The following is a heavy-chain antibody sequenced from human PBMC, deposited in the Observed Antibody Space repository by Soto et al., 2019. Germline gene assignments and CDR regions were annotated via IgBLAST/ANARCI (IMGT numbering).Heavy chain of an antibody. CDR2: IKNDGSEQ. CDR3: SRENWFQDY. CDR1: GFTFSVYY. J-gene: IGHJ4*02. Sequence: GGSLRLSCAASGFTFSVYYMTWVRQAPGKGLEWVASIKNDGSEQYYVDSVKGRFTISRGNAKNSLYLQMNSLRAGDTALYYCSRENWFQDYWGQGTLVTVSS. V-gene: IGHV3-7*03. D-gene: IGHD3-10*01.